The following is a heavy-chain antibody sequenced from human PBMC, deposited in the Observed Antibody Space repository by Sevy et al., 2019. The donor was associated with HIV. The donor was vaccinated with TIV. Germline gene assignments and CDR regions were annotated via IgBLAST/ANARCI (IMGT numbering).Heavy chain of an antibody. CDR3: VRAYCSGGRCYSGAY. CDR2: VSAHNGDT. J-gene: IGHJ4*02. D-gene: IGHD2-15*01. Sequence: ASVKVSCKTSGYTFTSYKITWVRQAPGQGLEWMGWVSAHNGDTNYAQRFRGRDTMTTDTCTSTAYMDLRSLRSDDTAVYYCVRAYCSGGRCYSGAYWGQGTLVTVSS. CDR1: GYTFTSYK. V-gene: IGHV1-18*01.